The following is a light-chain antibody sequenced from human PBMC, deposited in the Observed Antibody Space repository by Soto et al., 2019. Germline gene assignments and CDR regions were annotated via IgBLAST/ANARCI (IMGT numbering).Light chain of an antibody. CDR3: QQSYSYPD. J-gene: IGKJ2*01. CDR2: AAS. CDR1: QGISSY. Sequence: AIRMTQSPSSLSASTGDRVTITCRASQGISSYLAWYQQKPGKAPKLLIYAASTLQSGVPSRFSGSGSGTDFTLTISCLQSEDFATYYCQQSYSYPDFGQGTKLEIK. V-gene: IGKV1-8*01.